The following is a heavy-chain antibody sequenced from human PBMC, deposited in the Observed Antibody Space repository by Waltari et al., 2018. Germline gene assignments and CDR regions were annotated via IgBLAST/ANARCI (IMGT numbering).Heavy chain of an antibody. V-gene: IGHV3-74*01. D-gene: IGHD6-13*01. J-gene: IGHJ6*02. CDR3: ARDLEQQQPFPYGMDV. CDR1: GFTFSSYW. CDR2: INSDGSST. Sequence: EVQLVESGGGLVQPGGSLRLSCAASGFTFSSYWMHWVRQAPGKGLVWVSRINSDGSSTSYADSVKGRFTISRDNAKNTLYLQMNSLKAEDTAVYYCARDLEQQQPFPYGMDVWGQGTTVTVSS.